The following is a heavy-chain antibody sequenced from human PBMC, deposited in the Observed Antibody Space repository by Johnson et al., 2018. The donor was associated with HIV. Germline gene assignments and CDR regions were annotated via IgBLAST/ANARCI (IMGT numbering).Heavy chain of an antibody. Sequence: VQLVESGGGVVQPGGSLRLSCVASGFTFSSYWMSWVRQGPGKGLEWVANIKQDGSEKNYVDSVKGRFTISRDNAKNSMYLQMNSLRAEDSAVDYCARGWGAVAGPDAFDIWGQGTMVTVSS. CDR2: IKQDGSEK. CDR3: ARGWGAVAGPDAFDI. CDR1: GFTFSSYW. V-gene: IGHV3-7*04. J-gene: IGHJ3*02. D-gene: IGHD6-19*01.